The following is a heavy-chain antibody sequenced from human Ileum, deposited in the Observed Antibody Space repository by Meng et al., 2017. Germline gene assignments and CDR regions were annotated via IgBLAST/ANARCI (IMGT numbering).Heavy chain of an antibody. V-gene: IGHV1-46*01. D-gene: IGHD2-2*01. CDR1: GYTFTSYY. Sequence: QVQLVQSGAEVKKPGASVKVSCKASGYTFTSYYMHWVRQAPGRGLEWLGQIIPMFDTANYAQKFQGRVTLTADKSTRTAFMELSSLRSEDTAVYYCARQYCSSSSCYLIDDWGHGTLVTVSS. CDR2: IIPMFDTA. J-gene: IGHJ4*01. CDR3: ARQYCSSSSCYLIDD.